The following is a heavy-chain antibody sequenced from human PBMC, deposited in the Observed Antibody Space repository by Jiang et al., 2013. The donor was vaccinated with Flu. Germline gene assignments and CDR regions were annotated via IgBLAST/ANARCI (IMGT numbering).Heavy chain of an antibody. J-gene: IGHJ6*03. CDR2: IDPSDSST. CDR3: ARQPGDYSLDYYYYYMDV. CDR1: GYSFANYR. D-gene: IGHD4-11*01. V-gene: IGHV5-10-1*01. Sequence: GAEVKXPGQSLRISCKGSGYSFANYRINWVRQMPGKGLEWMGRIDPSDSSTNYSPSFQGHVTISADKSIGTAYLYWSSLKASDTAIYYCARQPGDYSLDYYYYYMDVWGKGTTVTVSS.